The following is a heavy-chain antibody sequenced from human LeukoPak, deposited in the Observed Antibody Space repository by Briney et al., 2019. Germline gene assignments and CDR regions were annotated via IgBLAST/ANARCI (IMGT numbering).Heavy chain of an antibody. J-gene: IGHJ4*02. D-gene: IGHD6-13*01. CDR2: INPNSGGT. CDR3: ARDLRLSSSWYPSY. CDR1: GYTFTGYY. V-gene: IGHV1-2*02. Sequence: GASVKVSCKASGYTFTGYYMHWVRQAPGQGLEWMGWINPNSGGTNYAQKFQGRVTMTRDTSISTAYMELSRLRSDDTAVYYCARDLRLSSSWYPSYWGQGTLVTVSS.